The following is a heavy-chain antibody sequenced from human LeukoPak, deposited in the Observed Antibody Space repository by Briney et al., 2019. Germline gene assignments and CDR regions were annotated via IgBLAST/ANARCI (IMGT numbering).Heavy chain of an antibody. D-gene: IGHD6-19*01. CDR2: IYGGGST. Sequence: ETLSLTCAVYGGSFSGYCWSWIRQAPGKGLEWVSIIYGGGSTYYADSVRGRFTISRHNSKNTLYLQMNSLRPEDTAVYFCARTPPGPYSSGWFDFWGQGTLVTVSS. CDR1: GGSFSGYC. V-gene: IGHV3-53*04. CDR3: ARTPPGPYSSGWFDF. J-gene: IGHJ4*02.